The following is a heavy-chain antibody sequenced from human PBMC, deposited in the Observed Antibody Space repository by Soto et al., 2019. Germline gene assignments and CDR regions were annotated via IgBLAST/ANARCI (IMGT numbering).Heavy chain of an antibody. D-gene: IGHD3-10*01. V-gene: IGHV4-59*01. J-gene: IGHJ4*02. CDR3: ARVSYYYGSGSYYKAPLDY. Sequence: SETLSLTCTVSGGSISSYYWSWIRQPPGKGLEWIGYIYYSGSTNYNPSLKSRVTISVDTSKNQFSLKLSSVTAADTAVYYCARVSYYYGSGSYYKAPLDYWGQGTLVTVSS. CDR1: GGSISSYY. CDR2: IYYSGST.